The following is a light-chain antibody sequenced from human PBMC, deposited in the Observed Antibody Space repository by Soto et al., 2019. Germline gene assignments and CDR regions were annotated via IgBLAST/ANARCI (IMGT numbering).Light chain of an antibody. Sequence: EIVMTQSPATLSVSPGERATLSCRASQSVSSNLAWYQQQPGQAPRLLIYGASTRATGFPARFSGSGSGTDFTLTISSLEPEDFAFYYCQQRNSWPLTFGGGTKVDIK. CDR3: QQRNSWPLT. CDR1: QSVSSN. CDR2: GAS. J-gene: IGKJ4*01. V-gene: IGKV3-15*01.